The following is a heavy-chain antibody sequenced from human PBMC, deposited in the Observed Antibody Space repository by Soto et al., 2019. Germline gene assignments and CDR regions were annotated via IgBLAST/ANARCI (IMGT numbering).Heavy chain of an antibody. CDR1: GYSFTSLD. CDR3: ARGVSAGVDY. V-gene: IGHV1-8*01. CDR2: MEPSTGRT. Sequence: QVQLVQSGAEVREPGASVKVSCKASGYSFTSLDINWVRQTAGQGLEWMGWMEPSTGRTVYAQKFQGRVTMTRDTSIHTAYMELTTLTSDDTSFYYCARGVSAGVDYWGQGTLVIVSS. D-gene: IGHD1-26*01. J-gene: IGHJ4*02.